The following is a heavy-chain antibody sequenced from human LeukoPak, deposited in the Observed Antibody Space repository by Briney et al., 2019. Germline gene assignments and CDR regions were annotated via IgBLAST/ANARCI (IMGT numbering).Heavy chain of an antibody. CDR1: GFTFSSYW. CDR3: VRGLLGPDY. D-gene: IGHD7-27*01. V-gene: IGHV3-74*01. CDR2: INNDRSGT. Sequence: GGSLRLSCAASGFTFSSYWMHWVRQAPGKGLMWVSRINNDRSGTVYADSVEGRFTISRDNAKNTLYLQMNSLRADDTAVYYCVRGLLGPDYWGQGTQVTVSS. J-gene: IGHJ4*02.